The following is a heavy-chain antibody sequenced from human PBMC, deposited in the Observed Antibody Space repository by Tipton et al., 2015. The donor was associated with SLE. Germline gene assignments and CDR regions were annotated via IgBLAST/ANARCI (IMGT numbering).Heavy chain of an antibody. CDR2: INPSGGST. CDR3: ARFVWSYYYGMDV. J-gene: IGHJ6*02. V-gene: IGHV1-46*01. Sequence: QSGPEVKKPGASVKVSCRASGYTFINYYIHWVRQAPRQGLEWMGKINPSGGSTNYAQKFQDRVIMTRDTSTTTAYMELRSLRSDDTAVYYCARFVWSYYYGMDVWGQGTTVTVSS. D-gene: IGHD3-16*01. CDR1: GYTFINYY.